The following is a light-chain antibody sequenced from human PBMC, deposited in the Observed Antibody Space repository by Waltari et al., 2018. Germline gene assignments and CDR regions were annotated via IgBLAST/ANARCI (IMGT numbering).Light chain of an antibody. CDR2: DDS. J-gene: IGLJ1*01. CDR1: KFGGKT. CDR3: QVWEGSSDHYV. Sequence: SYVLTQPASVSVAPGKTARIPCEGHKFGGKTVHWYQLRPGQAPVLVVHDDSDRPSGIPERFSGSNSGNTATLTISGVEVGDEGDYYCQVWEGSSDHYVFGTGTAVSV. V-gene: IGLV3-21*03.